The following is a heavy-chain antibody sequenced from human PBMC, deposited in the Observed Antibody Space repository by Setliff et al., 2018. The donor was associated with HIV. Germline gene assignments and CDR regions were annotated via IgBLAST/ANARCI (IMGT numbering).Heavy chain of an antibody. Sequence: SVKVSCKASRYTFSSYTISWVRQAPGQGLEWMGGIIPIFGTTNYAQKFQGRITMTRDTSTSTVYMELSSLGSEDTAVYYCARGGSQWLVPDYWGQGTLVTVSS. D-gene: IGHD6-19*01. CDR3: ARGGSQWLVPDY. J-gene: IGHJ4*02. V-gene: IGHV1-69*05. CDR1: RYTFSSYT. CDR2: IIPIFGTT.